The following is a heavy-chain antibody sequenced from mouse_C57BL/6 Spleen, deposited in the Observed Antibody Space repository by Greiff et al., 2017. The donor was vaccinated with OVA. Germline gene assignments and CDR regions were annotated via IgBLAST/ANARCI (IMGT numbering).Heavy chain of an antibody. D-gene: IGHD2-2*01. CDR2: IYPGNSDT. J-gene: IGHJ3*01. CDR3: TRSTMVTSLFAY. V-gene: IGHV1-5*01. Sequence: VHVKQSGTVLARPGASVKMSCKTSGYTFTSYWMHWVKQRPGQGLEWIGAIYPGNSDTSYNQKFKGKAKLTAVTSASTAYMELSSLTNEDSAVYYCTRSTMVTSLFAYWGQGTLVTVSA. CDR1: GYTFTSYW.